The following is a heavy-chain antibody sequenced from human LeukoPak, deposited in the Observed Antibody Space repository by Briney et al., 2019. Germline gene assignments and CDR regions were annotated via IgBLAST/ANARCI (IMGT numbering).Heavy chain of an antibody. CDR2: ISYDGSNK. D-gene: IGHD3-10*02. CDR3: AELGITMIGGV. J-gene: IGHJ6*03. CDR1: GFTFSSYA. V-gene: IGHV3-30*04. Sequence: GGSLRLSCAASGFTFSSYAMHWVRQAPGKVLEWVAVISYDGSNKYYADSVKGRFTISRDNSKNTLYLQMNSLRAEDTAVYYCAELGITMIGGVWGKGTTV.